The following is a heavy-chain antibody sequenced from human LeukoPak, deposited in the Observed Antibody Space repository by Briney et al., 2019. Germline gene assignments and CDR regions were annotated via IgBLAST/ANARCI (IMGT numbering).Heavy chain of an antibody. CDR3: TTIDDFWSGFSSYYFDY. J-gene: IGHJ4*02. Sequence: GGSLRLSCAASGFTFNTAWMSWVRQAPGKGLEWVGRIRSKTYGGTTDYAAPVKGRFTISRDDSKDTLYLQMNSLRAEDTAVYYCTTIDDFWSGFSSYYFDYWGQGTLVTVSS. CDR2: IRSKTYGGTT. D-gene: IGHD3-3*01. CDR1: GFTFNTAW. V-gene: IGHV3-15*01.